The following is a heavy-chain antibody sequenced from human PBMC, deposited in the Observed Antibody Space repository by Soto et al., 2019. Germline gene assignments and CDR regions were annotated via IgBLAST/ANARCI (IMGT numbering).Heavy chain of an antibody. CDR3: ARDKSGTYSIDY. CDR2: ISGGGGTM. V-gene: IGHV3-48*04. CDR1: GFTFSRYT. D-gene: IGHD1-26*01. Sequence: EVQVVESGGGSVQPGGSLRLSCAASGFTFSRYTMNWVRQAPGKGLEWLSYISGGGGTMSYADSVKGRVTISRDNAKNSLYQQMDSLRAEDTAVYYCARDKSGTYSIDYWGQGTLVTVSS. J-gene: IGHJ4*02.